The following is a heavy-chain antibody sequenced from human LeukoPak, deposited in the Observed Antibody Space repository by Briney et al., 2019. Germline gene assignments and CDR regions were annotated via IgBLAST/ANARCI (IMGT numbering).Heavy chain of an antibody. CDR3: ARSLTVVVPAVPYSYSYGMDV. CDR2: INHSGST. J-gene: IGHJ6*02. Sequence: SETLSLTCAVYGGSFSGYYWSWIRQPPGNGLEGIGEINHSGSTNYNPSLKRRVTISVDTSKNQFSLKLSSVTAAETAVYYCARSLTVVVPAVPYSYSYGMDVWGQGTTVTVSS. D-gene: IGHD2-2*01. V-gene: IGHV4-34*01. CDR1: GGSFSGYY.